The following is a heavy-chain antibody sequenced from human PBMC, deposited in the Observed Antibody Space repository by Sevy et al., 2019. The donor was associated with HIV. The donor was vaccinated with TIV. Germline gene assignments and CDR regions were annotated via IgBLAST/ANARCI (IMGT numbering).Heavy chain of an antibody. CDR2: ISGTSDFK. V-gene: IGHV3-21*01. D-gene: IGHD6-13*01. CDR3: AREVGYSTVCLDP. Sequence: GGSLRLSCVASGFSFSSYRMNWVRQAPGKGLGWVSSISGTSDFKYYADSVQGRFTSARDNAEKSLYLQMSSLRAEATAVYYCAREVGYSTVCLDPWGQGTLVTVSS. J-gene: IGHJ5*02. CDR1: GFSFSSYR.